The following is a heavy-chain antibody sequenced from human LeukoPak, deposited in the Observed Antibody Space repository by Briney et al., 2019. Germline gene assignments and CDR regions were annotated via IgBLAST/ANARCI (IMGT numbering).Heavy chain of an antibody. J-gene: IGHJ6*03. CDR2: ISSSGSTI. D-gene: IGHD1-14*01. CDR3: ASNPNYYYYYMDV. V-gene: IGHV3-48*03. Sequence: TGGSLRLSCAASGFTFSSYEMNWVRQAPGKGLEWVSYISSSGSTIYYADSVKGRFTISRDNAKNSLYLQMNSLRAEDTAVYYCASNPNYYYYYMDVWGKGTTVTVSS. CDR1: GFTFSSYE.